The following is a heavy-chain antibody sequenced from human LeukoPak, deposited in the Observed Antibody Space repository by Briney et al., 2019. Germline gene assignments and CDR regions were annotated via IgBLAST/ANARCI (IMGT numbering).Heavy chain of an antibody. V-gene: IGHV3-9*01. J-gene: IGHJ4*02. CDR3: AKIAAAGYFDY. CDR2: ISWNSGSI. CDR1: GFTLHDYA. Sequence: QSGGSLRHSCAAPGFTLHDYAMHRVRQAPGKGLERVSGISWNSGSIGYADSVKGRFTISRDNAKNSLYLQMNSLRAEDTALYYCAKIAAAGYFDYWGQGTLVTVSS. D-gene: IGHD6-13*01.